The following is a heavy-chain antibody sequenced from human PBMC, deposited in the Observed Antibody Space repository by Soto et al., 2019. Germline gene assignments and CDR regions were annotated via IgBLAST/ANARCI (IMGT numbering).Heavy chain of an antibody. J-gene: IGHJ5*01. V-gene: IGHV4-31*08. CDR2: IYYSGST. D-gene: IGHD2-8*01. Sequence: SETLSLTCTVSGGSISSGGYYWSWIRQHPGKGLEWIGYIYYSGSTYYNPSLKSRITINSDTSKNQFSLHLNSVTPEDAAVYYCVRLIGNSWLDFWGQGTLVTVSS. CDR3: VRLIGNSWLDF. CDR1: GGSISSGGYY.